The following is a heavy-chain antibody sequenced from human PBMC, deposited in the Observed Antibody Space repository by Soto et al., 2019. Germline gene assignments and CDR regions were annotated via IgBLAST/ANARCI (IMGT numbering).Heavy chain of an antibody. D-gene: IGHD1-20*01. CDR3: AKTIAHNWNDPEPAIDY. CDR1: GFTFSSYG. Sequence: AGGSLRLSCAASGFTFSSYGMHWVRQAPGKGLEWVAVISYDGSNKYYADSVKGRFTISRDNSKNTLYLQMNSLRAEDTAVYYCAKTIAHNWNDPEPAIDYWGQGTLVTVSS. CDR2: ISYDGSNK. V-gene: IGHV3-30*18. J-gene: IGHJ4*02.